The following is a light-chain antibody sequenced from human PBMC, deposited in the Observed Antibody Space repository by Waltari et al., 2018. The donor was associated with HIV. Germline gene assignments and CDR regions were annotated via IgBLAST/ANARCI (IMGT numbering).Light chain of an antibody. V-gene: IGLV1-36*01. J-gene: IGLJ1*01. CDR1: NSNIGNHD. Sequence: QSVLPQPPSVSEAPPPRVTLSCSGSNSNIGNHDAIWFQQLPGKTPKLRIYYDSLLPSGVSDRFSATKSGTSASLAISGLQSEDAADYYCAAWDDTLNGFVFGTGTRVTVL. CDR3: AAWDDTLNGFV. CDR2: YDS.